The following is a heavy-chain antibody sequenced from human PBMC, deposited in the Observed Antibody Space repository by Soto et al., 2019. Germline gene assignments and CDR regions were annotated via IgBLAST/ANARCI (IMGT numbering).Heavy chain of an antibody. D-gene: IGHD2-15*01. J-gene: IGHJ4*02. CDR1: GGSISSYY. Sequence: QVQLQESGPGLVKPSETLSLTCTVSGGSISSYYWSWIRQPPGKGLEWIGYIYYSGSTNYNPSLKSRVTISVDPSKNQFSLKLSSVTAADTAVYYCARFPGYCSGGSCYYRFDYWGQGTLVTVSS. V-gene: IGHV4-59*01. CDR3: ARFPGYCSGGSCYYRFDY. CDR2: IYYSGST.